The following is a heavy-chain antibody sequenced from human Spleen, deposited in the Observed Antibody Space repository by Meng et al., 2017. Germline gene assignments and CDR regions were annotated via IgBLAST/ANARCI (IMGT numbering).Heavy chain of an antibody. J-gene: IGHJ4*02. D-gene: IGHD4-23*01. CDR3: AIAKTYGGPPALDS. Sequence: QVQLVQSGAAVKKPGASVKLSCKASGYTFTDYYIHWVRQAPGQGLEWMGRVNPNSGGTNYAQKFQGRVSMTRDTSVSTAYMDLNRLRSDDTAVYYCAIAKTYGGPPALDSWGQGTLVTSPQ. CDR2: VNPNSGGT. V-gene: IGHV1-2*06. CDR1: GYTFTDYY.